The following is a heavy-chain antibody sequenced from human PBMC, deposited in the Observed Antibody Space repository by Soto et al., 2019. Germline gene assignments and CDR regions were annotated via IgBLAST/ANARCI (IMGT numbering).Heavy chain of an antibody. Sequence: ASVKVSCKASGYTFTSYGISWVRQAPGQGLEWMGWISAYNGNTNYAQKLQGRVTMTTDTSTSTAYMELRSLRSDDTAVYYCATDKNYITMVRGVIGPFDYWGQGTLVTVSS. J-gene: IGHJ4*02. CDR2: ISAYNGNT. CDR1: GYTFTSYG. D-gene: IGHD3-10*01. V-gene: IGHV1-18*01. CDR3: ATDKNYITMVRGVIGPFDY.